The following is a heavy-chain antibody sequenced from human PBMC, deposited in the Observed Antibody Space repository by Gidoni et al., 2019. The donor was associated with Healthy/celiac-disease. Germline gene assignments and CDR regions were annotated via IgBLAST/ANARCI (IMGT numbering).Heavy chain of an antibody. CDR3: ARAEYYYDSSGYRSEPNYLIDY. CDR1: GGSISSSY. D-gene: IGHD3-22*01. J-gene: IGHJ4*02. Sequence: QVQLQESGPGLVKPSETLSLTCTVSGGSISSSYWSWIRQPPGKGLEWIGYIYYSGSTNYNPSLKSRVTISVDTSKNQFSLKLSSVTAADTAVYYCARAEYYYDSSGYRSEPNYLIDYWGQGTLVTVSS. V-gene: IGHV4-59*01. CDR2: IYYSGST.